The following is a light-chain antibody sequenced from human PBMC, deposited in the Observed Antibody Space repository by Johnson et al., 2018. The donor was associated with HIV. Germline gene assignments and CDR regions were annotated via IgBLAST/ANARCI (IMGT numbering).Light chain of an antibody. Sequence: QAVLTQPPSVSAAPGQRVTISCSGRGSNIGSHYVSWYKQLPGTAPKLLIYDNNKRPSGIPDRFSASKSGTSATLGITGLPPGDEADYYCGTWDSSLSAYVFGTGTKVTVL. CDR1: GSNIGSHY. J-gene: IGLJ1*01. CDR3: GTWDSSLSAYV. V-gene: IGLV1-51*01. CDR2: DNN.